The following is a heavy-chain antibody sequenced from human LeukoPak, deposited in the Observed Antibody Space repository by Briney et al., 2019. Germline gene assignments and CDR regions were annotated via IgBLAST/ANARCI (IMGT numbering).Heavy chain of an antibody. V-gene: IGHV1-46*01. J-gene: IGHJ3*02. D-gene: IGHD4-17*01. CDR2: INPGGGST. CDR1: GYTFTSYY. CDR3: ARDHTAQQDDYGDYYQLLVGARDAFDI. Sequence: GASVKVSCKSSGYTFTSYYIHWVRQAPGQGLEWMAIINPGGGSTTYAQRFQGRVTMTRDTSTSTVYMELSSLRSEDTAVYYCARDHTAQQDDYGDYYQLLVGARDAFDIWGQGTMVTVSS.